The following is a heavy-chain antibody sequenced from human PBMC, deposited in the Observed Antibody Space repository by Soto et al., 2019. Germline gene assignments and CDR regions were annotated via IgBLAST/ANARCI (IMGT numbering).Heavy chain of an antibody. CDR2: ISAYNGNT. Sequence: ASVKVSCKASGYTFTSYGISWVRQAPGQGLEWMGWISAYNGNTNYAQKLQGRVTMTTDTSTSTAYMELRSLRSDDTAVYYCARDRGLIAVAGTFDYWGQGTLVTSPQ. CDR3: ARDRGLIAVAGTFDY. J-gene: IGHJ4*02. V-gene: IGHV1-18*04. CDR1: GYTFTSYG. D-gene: IGHD6-19*01.